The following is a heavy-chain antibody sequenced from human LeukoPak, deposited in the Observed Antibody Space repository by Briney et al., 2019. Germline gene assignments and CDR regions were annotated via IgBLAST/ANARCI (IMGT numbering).Heavy chain of an antibody. CDR2: IYHSGST. CDR1: GYSISSGYY. Sequence: PSETLSLTCTVSGYSISSGYYWGWIRQPPGKGLEWIGNIYHSGSTYYNPSLKSRVTISVDTSKNQFSLKLSSVTAADTAVYYCARSMIVVVSHFDYWGQGTLVTVSS. V-gene: IGHV4-38-2*02. CDR3: ARSMIVVVSHFDY. J-gene: IGHJ4*02. D-gene: IGHD3-22*01.